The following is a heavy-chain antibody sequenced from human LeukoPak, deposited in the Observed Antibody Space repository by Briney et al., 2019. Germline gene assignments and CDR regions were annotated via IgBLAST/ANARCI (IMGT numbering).Heavy chain of an antibody. V-gene: IGHV4-39*01. J-gene: IGHJ4*02. Sequence: TSETLSLTCTVSGGSISSSSYYWGLIRQPPGKGLEWIGSIYYSGSTYYNPSLKSRVTISVDTSKNQFSLKLSSVTAADTAVYYCARLVGYCSSTSCRFADYWGQGTLVTVSS. CDR3: ARLVGYCSSTSCRFADY. CDR2: IYYSGST. CDR1: GGSISSSSYY. D-gene: IGHD2-2*01.